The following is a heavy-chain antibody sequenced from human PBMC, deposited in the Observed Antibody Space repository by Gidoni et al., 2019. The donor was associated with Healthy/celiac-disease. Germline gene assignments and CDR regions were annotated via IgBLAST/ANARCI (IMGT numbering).Heavy chain of an antibody. Sequence: QVQLQQWGAGLLKPSETLSLTCAVHGGSFRGYSWSWIRPPPGKGLEWSGEINHSGSTNYNPSLKSRVTISVDTSKNQFSLKLSSVTAADTAVYYCARGKNYYYDSSGYYPPSYDYYYGMDVWGQGTTVTVSS. CDR3: ARGKNYYYDSSGYYPPSYDYYYGMDV. CDR1: GGSFRGYS. V-gene: IGHV4-34*01. J-gene: IGHJ6*02. D-gene: IGHD3-22*01. CDR2: INHSGST.